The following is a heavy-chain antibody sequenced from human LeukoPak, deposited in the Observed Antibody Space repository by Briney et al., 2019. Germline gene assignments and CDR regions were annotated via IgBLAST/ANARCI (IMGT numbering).Heavy chain of an antibody. CDR3: ARGYSVLRDY. D-gene: IGHD2-15*01. CDR2: IYSCGST. CDR1: GFTVSSNY. V-gene: IGHV3-66*03. Sequence: GGSLRLSCAASGFTVSSNYMSWVRQAPGKGLEWVSVIYSCGSTSYADSVKGRFTISRDNAKNTLYLQMNSLRAEDTAVYYCARGYSVLRDYWGQGTLVTVSS. J-gene: IGHJ4*02.